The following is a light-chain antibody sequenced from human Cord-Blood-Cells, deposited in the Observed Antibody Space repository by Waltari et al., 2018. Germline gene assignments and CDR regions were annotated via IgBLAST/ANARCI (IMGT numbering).Light chain of an antibody. J-gene: IGLJ2*01. CDR1: SLRSSY. CDR2: GKN. V-gene: IGLV3-19*01. Sequence: SSELTQDPAVSVALGPTVRITCPGDSLRSSYATWYQQKPGQAPLLVIYGKNNRPSGIPDRFSGSSSGNTASLTITGAQAEEEADYYCNSRDSSGNHHVVFGGGTKLTVL. CDR3: NSRDSSGNHHVV.